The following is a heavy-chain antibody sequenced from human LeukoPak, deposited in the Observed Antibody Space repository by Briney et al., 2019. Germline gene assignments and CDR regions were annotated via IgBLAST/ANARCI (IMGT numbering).Heavy chain of an antibody. D-gene: IGHD3-9*01. Sequence: ASVKVSCKASGYTFTSYDNNWVRQATGQGLEWMGWMNPNSGNTGYAQKFQGRVTMTRNTSISTAYMELSSLRSEDTAVYYCARGIRYYDILTGYLPYNWFDPWGQGTLVTVSS. CDR2: MNPNSGNT. CDR1: GYTFTSYD. V-gene: IGHV1-8*01. J-gene: IGHJ5*02. CDR3: ARGIRYYDILTGYLPYNWFDP.